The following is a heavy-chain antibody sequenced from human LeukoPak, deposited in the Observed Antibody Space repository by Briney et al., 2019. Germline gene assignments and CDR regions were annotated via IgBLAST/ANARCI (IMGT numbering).Heavy chain of an antibody. CDR1: GGSISSGGYY. D-gene: IGHD3-3*02. CDR3: ARSVFGVVMRYFDY. Sequence: PSQTLSLTCTVSGGSISSGGYYWSWIRQHPGKGLEWIGYIYYSGSTYYNPSLKSRVTISVDTSKNQFSLKLSSVTAADTAVYYCARSVFGVVMRYFDYWGQGTLVTASS. J-gene: IGHJ4*02. V-gene: IGHV4-31*03. CDR2: IYYSGST.